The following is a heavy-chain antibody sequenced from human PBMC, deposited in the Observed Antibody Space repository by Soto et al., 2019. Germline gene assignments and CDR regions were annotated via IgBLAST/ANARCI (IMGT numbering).Heavy chain of an antibody. CDR2: IDPSDSYT. V-gene: IGHV5-10-1*01. Sequence: GESLKISCKGSGYSFTSYWISWVRQMPGKGLEWMGRIDPSDSYTDYSPSFQGHVTISADKSVSTAYLQWSSLKASDTAMYYWARRGYSCYGGGDSFQSWGQGTMLTVAS. CDR1: GYSFTSYW. J-gene: IGHJ3*02. CDR3: ARRGYSCYGGGDSFQS. D-gene: IGHD5-12*01.